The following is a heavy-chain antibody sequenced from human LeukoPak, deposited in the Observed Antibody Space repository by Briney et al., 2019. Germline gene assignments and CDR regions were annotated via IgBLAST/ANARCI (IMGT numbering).Heavy chain of an antibody. Sequence: GGSLRLSCAASGFNFSSYAMSWVRQAPGKGLEWVSAIRGSGGGTYYADSVKGRFTISRDNSKNTLYLQMNSLRAEDTAVYYCANPPEPLCSSTSCPTYYYYYYGMDVWGQGTTVTVSS. CDR2: IRGSGGGT. CDR1: GFNFSSYA. CDR3: ANPPEPLCSSTSCPTYYYYYYGMDV. D-gene: IGHD2-2*01. J-gene: IGHJ6*02. V-gene: IGHV3-23*01.